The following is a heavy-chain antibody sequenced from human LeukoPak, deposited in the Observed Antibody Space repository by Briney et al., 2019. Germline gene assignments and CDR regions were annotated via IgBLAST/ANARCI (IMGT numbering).Heavy chain of an antibody. CDR2: ISGNGGST. CDR1: GFTFSSYI. CDR3: AKDRNTMVRGVIIPDDY. J-gene: IGHJ4*02. V-gene: IGHV3-23*01. D-gene: IGHD3-10*01. Sequence: PGGSLRLSCAASGFTFSSYIMNWVRQAPGKGLEWVSAISGNGGSTYYADSLKGRFTISRDNSKNILYLQMNSLRAEDTAVYYCAKDRNTMVRGVIIPDDYWGQGTLVTVSS.